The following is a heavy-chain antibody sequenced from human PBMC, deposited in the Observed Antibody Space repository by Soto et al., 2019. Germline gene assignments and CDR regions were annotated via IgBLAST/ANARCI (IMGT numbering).Heavy chain of an antibody. Sequence: ASVKVSCKASGYTFTGYYMHWVRQAPGQGLEWMGWINPNNGGTNYAQKFQGRVTMTRDTSMSTAYMELSSLRSDDTAVYYCVKQLMRDIRAFDYWGQGTLVTVSS. CDR2: INPNNGGT. V-gene: IGHV1-2*02. D-gene: IGHD2-2*01. J-gene: IGHJ4*02. CDR1: GYTFTGYY. CDR3: VKQLMRDIRAFDY.